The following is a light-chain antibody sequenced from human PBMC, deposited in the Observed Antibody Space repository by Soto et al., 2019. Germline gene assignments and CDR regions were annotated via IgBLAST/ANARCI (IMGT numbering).Light chain of an antibody. Sequence: QSALTHPRSVSGSPGQSVTISCTGSSSDVGGYSHVSWFQQHPGKAPKLMIYDVTKRPSGVPDRFSGSKSGNTASLTISGLQAEDESDYYCCSFAGTYTIFGGGTKLTVL. CDR1: SSDVGGYSH. J-gene: IGLJ2*01. V-gene: IGLV2-11*01. CDR2: DVT. CDR3: CSFAGTYTI.